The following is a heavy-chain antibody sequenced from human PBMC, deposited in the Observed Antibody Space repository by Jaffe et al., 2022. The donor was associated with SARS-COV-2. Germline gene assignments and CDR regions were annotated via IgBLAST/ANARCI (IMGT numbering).Heavy chain of an antibody. D-gene: IGHD3-16*01. CDR2: IWYDGSEK. Sequence: QVQLVESGGGVVQPGRSLRLSCVTSGFTFSSYAMHWVRQAPGKGLEWVAIIWYDGSEKYYADSVKGRFTISRDTSKNMLYLLMNNLRAEDTALYYCARGPSATNDLWYYYYALSDYWGQGTLVTVSS. CDR3: ARGPSATNDLWYYYYALSDY. J-gene: IGHJ4*02. V-gene: IGHV3-33*01. CDR1: GFTFSSYA.